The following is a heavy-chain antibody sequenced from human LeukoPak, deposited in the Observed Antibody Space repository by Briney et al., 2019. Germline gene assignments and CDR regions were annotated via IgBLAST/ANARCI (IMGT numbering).Heavy chain of an antibody. CDR1: GFTFSSYG. D-gene: IGHD3-9*01. V-gene: IGHV3-23*01. Sequence: PGGSLRLSCAASGFTFSSYGMSWVRQAPGKGLEWVSAISGSGGSTYYADSVKGRFTISRDNSKNTLYLQMNSLRAEDTAVYYCAKTHQTPDILTGYFPFDYWGQGTLVTVSS. CDR3: AKTHQTPDILTGYFPFDY. J-gene: IGHJ4*02. CDR2: ISGSGGST.